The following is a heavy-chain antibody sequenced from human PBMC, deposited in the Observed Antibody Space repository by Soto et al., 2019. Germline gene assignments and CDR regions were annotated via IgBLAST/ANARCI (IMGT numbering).Heavy chain of an antibody. V-gene: IGHV2-5*01. J-gene: IGHJ4*02. D-gene: IGHD4-4*01. CDR3: AHRRGADYKGCFNY. Sequence: QITLKESGPTLVKPTQTLTLTCTFSGFSLSTSGVGVGWIRQPPGKALEWLALIYWSDEKRYSPSLSSRLTITKDTSKNQVVLTMTNMDPVDTATYYCAHRRGADYKGCFNYWGQGTLVTVSS. CDR1: GFSLSTSGVG. CDR2: IYWSDEK.